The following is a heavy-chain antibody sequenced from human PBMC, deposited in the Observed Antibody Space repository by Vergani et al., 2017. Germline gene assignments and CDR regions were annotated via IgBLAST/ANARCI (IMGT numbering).Heavy chain of an antibody. CDR3: GRVADFYGLGSRLLDL. Sequence: QVQLQESGPGLVKPSETLSLICDVFDFISNGHYWGWIRQSPGKGLEWIGSIHYSENTNYNPSLETRVTISGDTSKNQFSLKLNSVTAADTAVYYCGRVADFYGLGSRLLDLWGQGILVTVSS. CDR1: DFISNGHY. J-gene: IGHJ5*02. V-gene: IGHV4-59*11. D-gene: IGHD3-10*01. CDR2: IHYSENT.